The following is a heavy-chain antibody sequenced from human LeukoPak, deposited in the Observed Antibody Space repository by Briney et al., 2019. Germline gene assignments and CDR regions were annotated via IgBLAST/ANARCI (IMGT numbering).Heavy chain of an antibody. V-gene: IGHV3-7*01. CDR3: ATSRRFWSLADF. CDR1: GFTFSNSW. J-gene: IGHJ4*02. Sequence: PGGSLRLSCAASGFTFSNSWMNWVRQAPGKGLEWVATINEDESQRYSVGSVQGRFSISRDNAKNSLYLQMDSLRAEDTAVYYCATSRRFWSLADFWGRGTRVTVSS. CDR2: INEDESQR. D-gene: IGHD3-3*01.